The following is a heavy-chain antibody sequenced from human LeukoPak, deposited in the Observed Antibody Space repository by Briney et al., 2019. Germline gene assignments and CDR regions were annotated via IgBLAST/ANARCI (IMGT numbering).Heavy chain of an antibody. D-gene: IGHD2-2*01. CDR3: ARHCSSTSCSYYYYYYGMDV. V-gene: IGHV4-31*03. CDR2: IHYSGST. CDR1: GGSISSGGYY. J-gene: IGHJ6*02. Sequence: SETLSLTCTVSGGSISSGGYYWSWIRQHPGKGLEWIGYIHYSGSTYYNPSLKSRVTISVDTSKNQFSLKLSSVTAADTAVYYCARHCSSTSCSYYYYYYGMDVWGQGTTVTVSS.